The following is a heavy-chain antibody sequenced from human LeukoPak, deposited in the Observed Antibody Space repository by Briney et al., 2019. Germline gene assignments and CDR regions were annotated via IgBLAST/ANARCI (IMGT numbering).Heavy chain of an antibody. CDR2: INPNSGGT. J-gene: IGHJ4*02. V-gene: IGHV1-2*02. Sequence: GASVKVSCKASGYTFTGYYMHWVRQAPGQGLEWMGWINPNSGGTNYAQKFHGRVTMTRDTSISTAYMELGRLRSDDTAVYYCARAGRRIMITFGGVNLHYWGQGTLVTVSS. CDR3: ARAGRRIMITFGGVNLHY. CDR1: GYTFTGYY. D-gene: IGHD3-16*01.